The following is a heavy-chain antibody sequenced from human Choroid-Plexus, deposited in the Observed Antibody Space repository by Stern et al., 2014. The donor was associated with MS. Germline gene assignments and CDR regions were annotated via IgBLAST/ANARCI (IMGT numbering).Heavy chain of an antibody. CDR1: GFSLSPYS. J-gene: IGHJ6*02. V-gene: IGHV3-21*01. CDR3: ARGYGDAYYRGLDA. CDR2: ISSTTTYI. Sequence: EVQLLESGGGLVKRGGSLRLSCAASGFSLSPYSVSWVRQAPGKGLEWVSSISSTTTYIYYVDSVKGRFTISRDNAKNSVFLQMNGLGADDTAVYYCARGYGDAYYRGLDAWGQGTTVTVSS. D-gene: IGHD4-17*01.